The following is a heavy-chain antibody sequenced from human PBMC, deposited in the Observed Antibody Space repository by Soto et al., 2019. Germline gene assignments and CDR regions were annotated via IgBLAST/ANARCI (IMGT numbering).Heavy chain of an antibody. D-gene: IGHD7-27*01. Sequence: PGGSLRLSCAAAGFTFSYDWVCWVRQAPGRGLVWASRINTDGSGTDYADSVQGRFTISRDNGKNTLYLQMNSLRAEDTAVYYCARATMGTRDHWGQGA. J-gene: IGHJ4*02. CDR2: INTDGSGT. V-gene: IGHV3-74*01. CDR1: GFTFSYDW. CDR3: ARATMGTRDH.